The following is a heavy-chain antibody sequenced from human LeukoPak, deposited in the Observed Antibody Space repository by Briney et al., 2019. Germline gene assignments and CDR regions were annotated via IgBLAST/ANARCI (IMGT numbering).Heavy chain of an antibody. Sequence: GASVKVSCKASGYTFTGYYMHWVRQAPGQGLEWMGWINPNSGGTNYAQKFQGWVTMTRDTSISTAYMELSSLRSEDTAVYYCARASSTGEGYGMDVWGQGTTVTVSS. V-gene: IGHV1-2*04. CDR2: INPNSGGT. CDR3: ARASSTGEGYGMDV. D-gene: IGHD3-10*01. CDR1: GYTFTGYY. J-gene: IGHJ6*02.